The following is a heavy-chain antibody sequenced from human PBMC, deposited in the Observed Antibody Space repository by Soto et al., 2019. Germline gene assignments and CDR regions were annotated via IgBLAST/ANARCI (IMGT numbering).Heavy chain of an antibody. D-gene: IGHD3-22*01. Sequence: PSETLSLTCTVSGGSISSGDYYWSWIRQPPGKGLEWIGYIYYSGSTYYNPSLKSRVTISVDTSKNQFSLKLSSVTAADTAVYYCARGATYYYDSSAHFFDYWGQGTLVTVS. J-gene: IGHJ4*02. V-gene: IGHV4-30-4*01. CDR3: ARGATYYYDSSAHFFDY. CDR2: IYYSGST. CDR1: GGSISSGDYY.